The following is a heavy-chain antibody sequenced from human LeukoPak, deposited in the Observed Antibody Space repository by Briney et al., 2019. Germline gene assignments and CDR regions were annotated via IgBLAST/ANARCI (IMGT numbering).Heavy chain of an antibody. CDR2: ISYDGSNK. Sequence: PGGSLRLSCAASGFTFSSYAMHWVRQAPGKGLEWVAVISYDGSNKYYADSVKGRFTISRDNSKNTLYLQMNSLRAEDTAVYYCARGVALYCSSTSCYMDYWGQGTLVTVSS. CDR3: ARGVALYCSSTSCYMDY. V-gene: IGHV3-30-3*01. J-gene: IGHJ4*02. D-gene: IGHD2-2*02. CDR1: GFTFSSYA.